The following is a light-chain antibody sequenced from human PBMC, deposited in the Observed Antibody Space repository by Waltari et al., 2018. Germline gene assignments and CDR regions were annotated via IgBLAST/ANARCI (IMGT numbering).Light chain of an antibody. CDR1: KLGDRD. Sequence: SYELTQPPSVSVSPGQTAIITCSGDKLGDRDVCWYQHKSGQSPVLVIYQDTKRPSGIPERFSGSNSGNRATLTISGTQAMDEADYYCQAWDSSTVVFGGGTKLTVL. V-gene: IGLV3-1*01. CDR2: QDT. CDR3: QAWDSSTVV. J-gene: IGLJ2*01.